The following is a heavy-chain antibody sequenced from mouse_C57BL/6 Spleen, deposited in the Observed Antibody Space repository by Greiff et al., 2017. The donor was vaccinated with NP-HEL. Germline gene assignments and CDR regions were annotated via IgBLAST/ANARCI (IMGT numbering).Heavy chain of an antibody. CDR3: TRSPPYDPFAY. CDR1: GYTFTDYE. J-gene: IGHJ3*01. Sequence: QVQLKQSGAELVRPGASVTLSCKASGYTFTDYEMHWVKQTPVHGLEWIGAIDPETGGTAYNQKFKGKAILTADKSSSTAYMELRSLTSEDSAVYYCTRSPPYDPFAYWGQGTLVTVSA. CDR2: IDPETGGT. D-gene: IGHD2-3*01. V-gene: IGHV1-15*01.